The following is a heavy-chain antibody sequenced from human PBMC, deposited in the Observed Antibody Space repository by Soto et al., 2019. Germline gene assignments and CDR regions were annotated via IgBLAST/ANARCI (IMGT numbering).Heavy chain of an antibody. CDR3: ARVVSARTTNGIFLYAY. V-gene: IGHV1-3*01. Sequence: GAQVRGSCKGSGYTFTSHTINWVCQPPGESFEWLGWINVGNGNTRSSHKFQDRVTIDRDTSASTVSMEVSSLRSEDTAIYFCARVVSARTTNGIFLYAYWAQGTLDT. D-gene: IGHD3-16*01. CDR2: INVGNGNT. CDR1: GYTFTSHT. J-gene: IGHJ4*02.